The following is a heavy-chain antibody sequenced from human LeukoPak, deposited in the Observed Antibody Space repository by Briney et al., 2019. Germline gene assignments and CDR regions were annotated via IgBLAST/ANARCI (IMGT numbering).Heavy chain of an antibody. CDR2: VYSSGSTSGSA. D-gene: IGHD1-26*01. CDR1: GGSISDYY. Sequence: SETLSLTCTVSGGSISDYYWSWIRQPAGKGLEWIGRVYSSGSTSGSANYNPSLKSRVTMSVDTSKKQFSLNLTSVTAADTAVYYCARDVGATTSYFDYWGQGTLVTVSS. CDR3: ARDVGATTSYFDY. V-gene: IGHV4-4*07. J-gene: IGHJ4*02.